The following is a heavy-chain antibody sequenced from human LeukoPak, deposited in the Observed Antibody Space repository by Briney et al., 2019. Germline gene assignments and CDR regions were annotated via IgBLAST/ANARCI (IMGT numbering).Heavy chain of an antibody. CDR3: ARDSPIYSGSYYFDY. CDR1: GFTFSSYG. D-gene: IGHD1-26*01. V-gene: IGHV3-30*03. J-gene: IGHJ4*02. CDR2: ISYDGSNK. Sequence: PGRSLRLSCAASGFTFSSYGMHWVRQAPGKGLEWVAVISYDGSNKYYADSVKGRFTISRDNSKNTLYLQMGSLRAEDMAVYYCARDSPIYSGSYYFDYWGQGTLVTVSS.